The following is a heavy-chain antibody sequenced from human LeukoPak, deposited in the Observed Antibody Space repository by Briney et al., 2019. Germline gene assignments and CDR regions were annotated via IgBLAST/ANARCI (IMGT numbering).Heavy chain of an antibody. V-gene: IGHV4-31*03. Sequence: SETLFLTCTVSGGSISSGGYYWSWIRQHPGKGLEWIGYIYYSGSTYYNPSLKSRVTISVDTSKNQFSLKLSSVTAADTAVYYCATLPRYYYYGMDVWGQGTTVTVSS. CDR2: IYYSGST. J-gene: IGHJ6*02. CDR3: ATLPRYYYYGMDV. CDR1: GGSISSGGYY.